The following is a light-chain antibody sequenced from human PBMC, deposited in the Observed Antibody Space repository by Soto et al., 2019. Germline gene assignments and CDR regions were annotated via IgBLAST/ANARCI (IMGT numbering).Light chain of an antibody. CDR1: QGISSY. V-gene: IGKV1-8*01. J-gene: IGKJ4*01. Sequence: AIRMTQSPSSLSASTGDRVTITCRASQGISSYLAWYQQKPGKAPKLLIYAASTLQSGVPSRFSGSGSGTDFTLTISCLQSEDFATYYCQQYYSYPFFGGGTKVEIK. CDR2: AAS. CDR3: QQYYSYPF.